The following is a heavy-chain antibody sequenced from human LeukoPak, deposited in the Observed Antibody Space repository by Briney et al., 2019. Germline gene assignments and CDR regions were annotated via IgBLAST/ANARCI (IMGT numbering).Heavy chain of an antibody. Sequence: ASVKVSCKASGYTFTGYYMHWVRQAPGQGLEWMGWINPNSGGTNYAQKFQGRVTMTRDTSNSTAYMELSRLRSDDTAVYYCARAVSYYDSSGLYYYGMDVWGQGTTVTVSS. CDR3: ARAVSYYDSSGLYYYGMDV. J-gene: IGHJ6*02. CDR1: GYTFTGYY. V-gene: IGHV1-2*02. CDR2: INPNSGGT. D-gene: IGHD3-22*01.